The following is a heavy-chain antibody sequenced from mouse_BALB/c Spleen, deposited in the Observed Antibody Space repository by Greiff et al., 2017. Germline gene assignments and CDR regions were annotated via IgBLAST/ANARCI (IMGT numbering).Heavy chain of an antibody. CDR2: IRLKSNNYAT. V-gene: IGHV6-6*02. J-gene: IGHJ2*01. CDR1: GFTFSNYW. D-gene: IGHD2-4*01. Sequence: DVMLVESGGGLVQPGGSMKLSCVASGFTFSNYWMNWVRQSPGQGLEWVAEIRLKSNNYATHYAVSVKGTFTISRDDSKSSVYLQMNNLRAEDTGIYYCTRRGLMITTGLSYYFDYWGPGTTLTVSS. CDR3: TRRGLMITTGLSYYFDY.